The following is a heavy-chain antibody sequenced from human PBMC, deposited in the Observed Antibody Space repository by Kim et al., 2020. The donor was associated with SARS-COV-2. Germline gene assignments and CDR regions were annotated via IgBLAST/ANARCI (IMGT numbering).Heavy chain of an antibody. CDR3: ARGDYASGLYHDY. CDR1: VGSFSGYY. V-gene: IGHV4-34*01. J-gene: IGHJ4*02. D-gene: IGHD3-10*01. Sequence: SETLSLTCAVYVGSFSGYYWTWIRQTPGKGLEWIGEIYHTGSINYNPSLKSRVTISLDASKNQFSVKLSSVTAADTAVYYCARGDYASGLYHDYWGQGTPVTVSS. CDR2: IYHTGSI.